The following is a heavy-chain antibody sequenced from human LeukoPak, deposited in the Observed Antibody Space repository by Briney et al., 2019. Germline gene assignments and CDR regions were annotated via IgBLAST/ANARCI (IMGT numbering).Heavy chain of an antibody. CDR1: GFSFSYYW. Sequence: GGSLRLSCAASGFSFSYYWMSWVRQAPGKGLEWVANTKEDRSGSPYVDSVKGRFTISRDNAKNSLYLQMNSLRAEDTAVYYCAKGGVVGTRYYFDSWGQGTLVTVSS. V-gene: IGHV3-7*01. CDR2: TKEDRSGS. J-gene: IGHJ4*02. CDR3: AKGGVVGTRYYFDS. D-gene: IGHD2-15*01.